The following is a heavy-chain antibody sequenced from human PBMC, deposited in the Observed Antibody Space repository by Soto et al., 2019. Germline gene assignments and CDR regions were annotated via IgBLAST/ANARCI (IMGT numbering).Heavy chain of an antibody. CDR1: GGSFSGYY. J-gene: IGHJ4*02. V-gene: IGHV4-34*02. CDR3: ARAAYMYAYREFDS. Sequence: QVQLQQWGAGLLKPSETLSLSCAVYGGSFSGYYWSWIRQPPGKGLEWIGVISHSGTTNYNLSLKSRVTISVATSKNQFSLKVTSVTAADTAIYFCARAAYMYAYREFDSWGQGTLVTVSS. D-gene: IGHD2-8*01. CDR2: ISHSGTT.